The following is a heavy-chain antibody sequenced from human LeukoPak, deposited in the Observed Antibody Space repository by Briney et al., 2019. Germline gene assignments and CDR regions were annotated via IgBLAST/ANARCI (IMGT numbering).Heavy chain of an antibody. Sequence: SETLSLTCTASGGSISSYYWAWIRQPPGEGLEWIGSVYHSGITYYTPSLKSRVSISVDTSKNQFSLKVTSVTATDTAVYYCARVFVGSGYSYFDYWGQGTLVTVSS. D-gene: IGHD3-3*01. J-gene: IGHJ4*02. V-gene: IGHV4-39*07. CDR1: GGSISSYY. CDR2: VYHSGIT. CDR3: ARVFVGSGYSYFDY.